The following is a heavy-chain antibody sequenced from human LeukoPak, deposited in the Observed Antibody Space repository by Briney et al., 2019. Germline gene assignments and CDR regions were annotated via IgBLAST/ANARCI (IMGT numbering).Heavy chain of an antibody. J-gene: IGHJ6*02. Sequence: GGSLRLSCAASGFTFSSYAMSWVRQAPGKGLEWVSAISGSGGSTYYADSVKGRFTTSRDNSKNTLYLQMNSLRAEDTAVYYCAKDLYRAVAGTVYYYYYGMDVWGQGTTVTVSS. V-gene: IGHV3-23*01. D-gene: IGHD6-19*01. CDR1: GFTFSSYA. CDR3: AKDLYRAVAGTVYYYYYGMDV. CDR2: ISGSGGST.